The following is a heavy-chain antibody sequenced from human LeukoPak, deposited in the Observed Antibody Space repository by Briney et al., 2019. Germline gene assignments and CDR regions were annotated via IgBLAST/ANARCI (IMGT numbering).Heavy chain of an antibody. CDR3: ARLYSSSWQIDY. V-gene: IGHV4-59*08. D-gene: IGHD6-13*01. J-gene: IGHJ4*02. CDR1: GGSISSYY. CDR2: IYYSGST. Sequence: SEALSLACPVSGGSISSYYWRWIRPPPGKGLEWSGYIYYSGSTNYNPSLKSRVTISVDTSKNQFSLKLSSVTAADTAVYYCARLYSSSWQIDYWGQGTLVTVSS.